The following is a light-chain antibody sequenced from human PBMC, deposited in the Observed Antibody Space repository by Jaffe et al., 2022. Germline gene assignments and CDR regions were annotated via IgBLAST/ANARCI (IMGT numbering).Light chain of an antibody. CDR3: QAWDSSTAHVV. Sequence: SYELTQPPSVSVSPGQTASITCSGDKLGDKYACWYQQKPGQSPVVVIYQDRKRPSGIPERFSGSNSGNTATLTISGTQAMDEADYYCQAWDSSTAHVVFGGGTKVTVL. CDR1: KLGDKY. V-gene: IGLV3-1*01. J-gene: IGLJ2*01. CDR2: QDR.